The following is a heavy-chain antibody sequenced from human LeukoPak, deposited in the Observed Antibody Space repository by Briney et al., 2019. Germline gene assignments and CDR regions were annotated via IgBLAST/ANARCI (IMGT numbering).Heavy chain of an antibody. J-gene: IGHJ4*02. V-gene: IGHV3-11*04. D-gene: IGHD6-25*01. CDR3: ARTARLLDY. CDR2: IGTSGSST. Sequence: PGRSLKLSCAASGFTFNDHYMSWIRQAPGKGLEWVSYIGTSGSSTSYADSVKGRFTISRDNAKNSLDLQMNSLRAEDTAVYYCARTARLLDYWGQGTLVTVSS. CDR1: GFTFNDHY.